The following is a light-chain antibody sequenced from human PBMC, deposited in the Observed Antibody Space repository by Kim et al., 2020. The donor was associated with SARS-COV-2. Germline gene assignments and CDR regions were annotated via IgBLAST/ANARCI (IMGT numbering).Light chain of an antibody. J-gene: IGLJ3*02. V-gene: IGLV3-21*01. CDR1: DIGRRS. CDR3: QVWDTSGDHPV. CDR2: YDT. Sequence: APGGTAAITCEGDDIGRRSVHWYQQKPGQAPLLVIFYDTGRPSGIPEQFSGSNSGNTATLTITGVEAGDEADYFCQVWDTSGDHPVFGGGTQLTVL.